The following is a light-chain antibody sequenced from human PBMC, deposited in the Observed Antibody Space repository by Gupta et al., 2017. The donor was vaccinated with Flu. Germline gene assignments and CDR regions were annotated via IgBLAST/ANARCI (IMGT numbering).Light chain of an antibody. V-gene: IGKV1-5*03. CDR1: QNINTW. Sequence: DIQMTQSPSTLSASVGDRVTITCRDSQNINTWLAWYQQKPGKAPRLLMYRAGRLIPGVTSRFSGSGSGKEFTLTIHRLQPDDFANYYWQQYNTDWTFGQGTKVEVK. CDR2: RAG. J-gene: IGKJ1*01. CDR3: QQYNTDWT.